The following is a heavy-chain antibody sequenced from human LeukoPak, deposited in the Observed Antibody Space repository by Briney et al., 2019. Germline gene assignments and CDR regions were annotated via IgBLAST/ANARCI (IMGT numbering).Heavy chain of an antibody. D-gene: IGHD1-26*01. Sequence: PGRSLRLSCAASGFTFSSYEMNWVRQAPGKGLEWVSSITSGSSYRFYADSVKGRFTISRDNAKNSLYLQMNSLRAEDTAVYYCARDPYSGSYGNYYYYFMDVWGKGTTVTISS. CDR3: ARDPYSGSYGNYYYYFMDV. CDR2: ITSGSSYR. CDR1: GFTFSSYE. J-gene: IGHJ6*03. V-gene: IGHV3-21*01.